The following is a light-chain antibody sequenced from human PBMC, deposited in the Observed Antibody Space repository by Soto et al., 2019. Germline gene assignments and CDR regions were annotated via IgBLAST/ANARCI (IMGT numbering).Light chain of an antibody. V-gene: IGKV1-12*01. J-gene: IGKJ1*01. CDR1: QGISSW. CDR2: AAS. CDR3: QQSYSTPPWT. Sequence: DIQMTQSPSSVSASVGDRVTITCRASQGISSWLAWYQQKPGKAPNLLISAASSLQNGVPSRFRGSGSGTDFTLTISGLQREDFATYYCQQSYSTPPWTFGQGTKVDIK.